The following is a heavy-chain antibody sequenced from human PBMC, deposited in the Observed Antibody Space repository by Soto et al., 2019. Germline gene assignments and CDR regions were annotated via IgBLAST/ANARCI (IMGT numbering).Heavy chain of an antibody. CDR3: IVRXVAGIALGY. CDR1: GGSISSSSYY. V-gene: IGHV4-39*01. D-gene: IGHD6-19*01. J-gene: IGHJ4*02. CDR2: IYYSGST. Sequence: SETLSLTCTVSGGSISSSSYYWGWIRQPPGKGLEWIGSIYYSGSTYYNPSLKSRVTISVDTSKNQFSLKLSSVTAADTAVYYCIVRXVAGIALGYWGQGTLVTVSS.